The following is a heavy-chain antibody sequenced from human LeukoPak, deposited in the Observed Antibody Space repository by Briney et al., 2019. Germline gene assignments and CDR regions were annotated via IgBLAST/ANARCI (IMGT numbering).Heavy chain of an antibody. V-gene: IGHV5-51*01. Sequence: GESLKISCKGSGYSLTSYWIGWVRQMPGKGLEWMGIIYPGDSDTRYSPSFQGQVTISADKSISTAYLQWSSLKASDTAMYYCARARGVPAPLYDYYYYYYMDVWGKGTTVTVSS. D-gene: IGHD2-2*01. CDR1: GYSLTSYW. CDR2: IYPGDSDT. J-gene: IGHJ6*03. CDR3: ARARGVPAPLYDYYYYYYMDV.